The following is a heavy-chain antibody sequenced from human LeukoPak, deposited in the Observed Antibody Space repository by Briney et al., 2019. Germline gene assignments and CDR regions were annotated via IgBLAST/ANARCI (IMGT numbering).Heavy chain of an antibody. CDR2: IYFSGST. Sequence: SETLSLTCSVSGGSISSSGYFWAWIRQPQGKGLDCMGSIYFSGSTYYNPSLKSRVTISVDTSKNQCSLKLSSVSAADTAVYYCARQRVMVRGAFDIWGQGTMVTVSS. J-gene: IGHJ3*02. V-gene: IGHV4-39*01. D-gene: IGHD3-10*01. CDR3: ARQRVMVRGAFDI. CDR1: GGSISSSGYF.